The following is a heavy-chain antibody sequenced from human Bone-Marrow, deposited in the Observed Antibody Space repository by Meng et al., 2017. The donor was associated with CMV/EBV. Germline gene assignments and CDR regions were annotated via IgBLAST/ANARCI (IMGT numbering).Heavy chain of an antibody. J-gene: IGHJ4*02. Sequence: SETLSLTCTVSGGSISSSSYYWGWIRQPPGKGLEWIGSIYYSGSTYYNPSLKSRVTISVDTSKNQFSLKLSSVTAADKAVYYCARSVVPAAVYDYWGQGTLVTVSS. V-gene: IGHV4-39*07. D-gene: IGHD2-2*01. CDR1: GGSISSSSYY. CDR3: ARSVVPAAVYDY. CDR2: IYYSGST.